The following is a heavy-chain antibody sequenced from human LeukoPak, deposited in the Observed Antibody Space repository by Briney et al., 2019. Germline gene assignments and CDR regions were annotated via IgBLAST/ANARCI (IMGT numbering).Heavy chain of an antibody. V-gene: IGHV3-30*02. CDR2: IRYDGSNK. D-gene: IGHD2-2*01. CDR1: GFTFSSYG. Sequence: GGSLRLSCAASGFTFSSYGMHWVRQAPGKGLEWVAFIRYDGSNKYYADSVKGRFTISRDNSKNTLYLQMNSLRAEDTAVYYCAKAECSSTSCYVDYWGQGTLVTVSS. CDR3: AKAECSSTSCYVDY. J-gene: IGHJ4*02.